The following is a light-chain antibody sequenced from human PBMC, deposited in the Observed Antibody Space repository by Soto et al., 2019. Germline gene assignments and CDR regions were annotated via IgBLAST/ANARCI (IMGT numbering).Light chain of an antibody. CDR1: QSVSSNH. J-gene: IGKJ1*01. Sequence: EMVMTQSPATLSVCPGGRGTLSCMASQSVSSNHLAWYQQKPGQAPRLLIYGGSSRATGIPVRFSGSGSETDFTLTITRLEPEDFAVYYCQQYSSSRTFGQGTKVDIK. CDR3: QQYSSSRT. CDR2: GGS. V-gene: IGKV3-20*01.